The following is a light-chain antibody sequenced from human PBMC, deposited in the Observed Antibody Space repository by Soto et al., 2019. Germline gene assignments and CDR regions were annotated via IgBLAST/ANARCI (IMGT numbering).Light chain of an antibody. V-gene: IGKV3-15*01. CDR2: GGP. J-gene: IGKJ1*01. CDR1: QSVSSN. Sequence: EIVMTQSPATLSVSPGERATLSCRASQSVSSNLAGYQQKPGQAPRLVIYGGPTRATGIPARFSGSGSGTEFTLTISSLQSEDFAGYYCQQYNNWPRTFGQGTKVEIK. CDR3: QQYNNWPRT.